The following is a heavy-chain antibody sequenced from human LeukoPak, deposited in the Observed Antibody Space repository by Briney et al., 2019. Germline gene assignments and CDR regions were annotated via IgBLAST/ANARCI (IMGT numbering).Heavy chain of an antibody. V-gene: IGHV4-61*01. CDR2: IYYSGST. CDR3: ARDRGDWYGWFDP. D-gene: IGHD3-9*01. CDR1: GGSISSGSYY. Sequence: SRTLSLTCTVSGGSISSGSYYWSWIRQPPGKGLEWIGYIYYSGSTNYNPSLKSRVTISVDTSKNQFSLKLSSVTAADTAVYYCARDRGDWYGWFDPWGQGTLVTVSS. J-gene: IGHJ5*02.